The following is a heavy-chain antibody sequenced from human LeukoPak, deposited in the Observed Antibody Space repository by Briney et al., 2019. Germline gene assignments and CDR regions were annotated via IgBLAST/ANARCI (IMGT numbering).Heavy chain of an antibody. CDR2: ISPADSDT. CDR1: GYSFSSDW. D-gene: IGHD3-16*01. V-gene: IGHV5-51*01. CDR3: ARHPRGP. Sequence: GESLKNSCKGSGYSFSSDWIAWVRQMPGKGLEWMGIISPADSDTRYSPSSQGQVTLSADKSISTTYLQWDSLKTSDTAIYYCARHPRGPWGQGTLVTVSS. J-gene: IGHJ5*02.